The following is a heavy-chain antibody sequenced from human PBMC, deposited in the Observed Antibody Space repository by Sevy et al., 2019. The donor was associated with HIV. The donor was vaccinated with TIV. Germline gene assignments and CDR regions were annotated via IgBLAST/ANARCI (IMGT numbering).Heavy chain of an antibody. Sequence: GGSLRLSCAASGFTFSTYGMHWVRQAPGKGLEWVAFIRFDGSIKYYRDSVKGRLTISRDNSKNTLYLQRNSLRAEDTAVYFCAKVLHIVEIPAAIDYYYGMDVWGQGTTVTVSS. D-gene: IGHD2-2*01. CDR2: IRFDGSIK. CDR3: AKVLHIVEIPAAIDYYYGMDV. CDR1: GFTFSTYG. V-gene: IGHV3-30*02. J-gene: IGHJ6*02.